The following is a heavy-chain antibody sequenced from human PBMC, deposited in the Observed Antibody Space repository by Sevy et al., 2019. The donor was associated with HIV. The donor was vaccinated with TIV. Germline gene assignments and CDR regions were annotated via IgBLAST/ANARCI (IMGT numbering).Heavy chain of an antibody. CDR1: GFTFSDYG. D-gene: IGHD3-3*01. J-gene: IGHJ4*02. CDR2: IRYDGSNK. CDR3: VPGVTIFGVPVY. Sequence: GGSLRLSGAASGFTFSDYGMHWVRQAPGKGLEWVAFIRYDGSNKYYADSVKGRFTISRDNSKDTLYLQMNSLRPADTAVFYCVPGVTIFGVPVYWGQGTLVTVSS. V-gene: IGHV3-30*02.